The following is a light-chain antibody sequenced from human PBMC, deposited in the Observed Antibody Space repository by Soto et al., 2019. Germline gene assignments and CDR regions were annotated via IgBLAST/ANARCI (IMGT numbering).Light chain of an antibody. CDR2: GNS. CDR3: QSYDSSLSGVV. V-gene: IGLV1-40*01. J-gene: IGLJ2*01. CDR1: SSNIGAGYD. Sequence: QSVLTQPTSVSGAPGQRVTISCTGSSSNIGAGYDVHWYQQLPGTAPKLLIYGNSNRPSGVPDRFSGSKSGTSASLAITGLQAEDEADYHCQSYDSSLSGVVFGGGTKLTVL.